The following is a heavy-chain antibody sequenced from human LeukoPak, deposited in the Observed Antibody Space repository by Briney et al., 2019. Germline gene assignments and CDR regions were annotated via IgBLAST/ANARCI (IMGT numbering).Heavy chain of an antibody. V-gene: IGHV3-23*01. CDR3: VKPISGGLAVTGDWFDP. D-gene: IGHD6-19*01. Sequence: PGGSLRLSCAASGFAFSFYAMAWVRQAPWKGLEWVSTLNANSVNTYYAASVKGRFTISRDNSKNTLYLQMNSLRAEDTAVYYCVKPISGGLAVTGDWFDPWGQGTLVTVSS. CDR1: GFAFSFYA. J-gene: IGHJ5*02. CDR2: LNANSVNT.